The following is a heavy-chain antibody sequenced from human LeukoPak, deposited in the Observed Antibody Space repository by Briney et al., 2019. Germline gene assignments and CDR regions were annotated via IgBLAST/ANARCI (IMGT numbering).Heavy chain of an antibody. Sequence: EASVKVSCKASGGTFSSYAISWVRQAPGQGLEWMGGIIPIFGTANYAQKFQGRVTITTDESTSTAYMELSSLRSEDTAVYYCARVDIAARAFDYWGQGTLATVSS. J-gene: IGHJ4*02. CDR1: GGTFSSYA. CDR2: IIPIFGTA. CDR3: ARVDIAARAFDY. D-gene: IGHD6-13*01. V-gene: IGHV1-69*05.